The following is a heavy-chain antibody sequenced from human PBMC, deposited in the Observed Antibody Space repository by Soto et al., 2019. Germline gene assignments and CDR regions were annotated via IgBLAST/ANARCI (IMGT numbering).Heavy chain of an antibody. J-gene: IGHJ4*02. CDR3: ARHEGNGNVWPLDY. V-gene: IGHV4-39*01. CDR1: GDSIGTTHSY. Sequence: SETLSLTCTVSGDSIGTTHSYWAWIRQSPGKGLEWIGNIHYSGSTYYMPSLRSRVTLSADTSKNQFSLRLTSVTAEDTAVYYCARHEGNGNVWPLDYWGQGILVTVSS. CDR2: IHYSGST. D-gene: IGHD2-8*01.